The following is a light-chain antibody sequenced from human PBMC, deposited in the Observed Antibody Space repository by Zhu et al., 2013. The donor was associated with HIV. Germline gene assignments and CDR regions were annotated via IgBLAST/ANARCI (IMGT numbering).Light chain of an antibody. CDR3: HQYGSSPPT. CDR2: AAS. CDR1: QGISSW. V-gene: IGKV1-12*01. J-gene: IGKJ2*01. Sequence: DIQMTQSPSSVSASVGDRVTITCRASQGISSWLAWYQQKPGKAPNLLIFAASNLQSGVPSRFSGSGSGTDFTLTISSLQPEDFAVYHCHQYGSSPPTFGQGTKVEIK.